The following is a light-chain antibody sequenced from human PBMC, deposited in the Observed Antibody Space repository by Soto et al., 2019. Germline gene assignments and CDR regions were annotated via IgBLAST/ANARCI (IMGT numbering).Light chain of an antibody. Sequence: DVVLTHSPLSLPVTLGQPASISCRSSQSLEYSDGDTHLNWSHQRRGQSPRRLIYKVTNRDPGVPDRFSGSGAGTDFTLRISGVEAEDVGGDYRMQGTHWQLPFGGGTKVE. CDR2: KVT. J-gene: IGKJ4*01. V-gene: IGKV2-30*01. CDR3: MQGTHWQLP. CDR1: QSLEYSDGDTH.